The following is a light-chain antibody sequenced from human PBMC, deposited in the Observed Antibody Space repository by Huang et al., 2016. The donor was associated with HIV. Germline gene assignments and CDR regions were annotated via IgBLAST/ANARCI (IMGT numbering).Light chain of an antibody. J-gene: IGKJ1*01. V-gene: IGKV3D-15*01. Sequence: EIVMTQSPATLSVSPGERATPSCRASQTVSRNLAWYQQKPGQAPMLLIFDASTRATGIPARFSGSGSGTEFTLTISSLQSADFAVYYCQQYTNWPRTFGQGTKVEFK. CDR3: QQYTNWPRT. CDR1: QTVSRN. CDR2: DAS.